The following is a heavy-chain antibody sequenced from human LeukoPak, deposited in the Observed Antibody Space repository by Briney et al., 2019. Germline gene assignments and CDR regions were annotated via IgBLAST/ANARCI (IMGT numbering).Heavy chain of an antibody. V-gene: IGHV1-18*01. J-gene: IGHJ3*02. CDR1: GYTFTSYG. CDR2: ISAYNGNT. CDR3: ARDQGYNWNYAAFDI. Sequence: ASVKVSCKASGYTFTSYGISWVRQAPGQGLEWMGWISAYNGNTNYAQKLQGRVTMTTDTSTSTAYMELMSLRSDDTAVYYCARDQGYNWNYAAFDIWGQGTMVTVSS. D-gene: IGHD1-7*01.